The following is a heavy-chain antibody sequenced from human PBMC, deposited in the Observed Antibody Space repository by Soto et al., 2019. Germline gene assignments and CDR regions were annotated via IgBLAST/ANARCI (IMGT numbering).Heavy chain of an antibody. V-gene: IGHV3-9*01. CDR1: GFTFDDYA. D-gene: IGHD3-3*01. J-gene: IGHJ5*02. CDR3: AKDNYDFWSGYWYNWFDP. Sequence: GGSRRLSCAASGFTFDDYAMHWVRQAPGKGLEWVSGISWNSGSIGYADSVKGRFTISRDNAKNSLYLQMNSLRAEDTALYYCAKDNYDFWSGYWYNWFDPWGQGTLVTVSS. CDR2: ISWNSGSI.